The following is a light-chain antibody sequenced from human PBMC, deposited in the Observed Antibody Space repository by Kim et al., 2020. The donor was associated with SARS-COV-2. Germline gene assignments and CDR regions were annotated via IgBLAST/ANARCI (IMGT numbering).Light chain of an antibody. Sequence: NFMLTQPHSVSESPGKTVTISCTGSSGSIASNYVQWYQQRPGSAPITLIYEDEQRPSGVPDRFSGSIDRSSNSASLTISGLKTEDEADYYCQSYDADSRWVCGGGTKLTVL. CDR3: QSYDADSRWV. V-gene: IGLV6-57*02. CDR1: SGSIASNY. J-gene: IGLJ3*02. CDR2: EDE.